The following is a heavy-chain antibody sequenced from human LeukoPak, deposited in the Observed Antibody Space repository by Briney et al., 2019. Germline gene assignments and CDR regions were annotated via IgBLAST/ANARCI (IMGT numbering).Heavy chain of an antibody. Sequence: SETLSLTCTVSGGSISSYYWSWIRQPPGKGLEWIGEIDHSGSTNYNPSLKNRVTISIDTSKNQFFLKLRALPAPYTSVSYCASLLRDAFDIWGQGTLVTVSS. CDR3: ASLLRDAFDI. D-gene: IGHD2-15*01. CDR1: GGSISSYY. CDR2: IDHSGST. V-gene: IGHV4-34*01. J-gene: IGHJ3*02.